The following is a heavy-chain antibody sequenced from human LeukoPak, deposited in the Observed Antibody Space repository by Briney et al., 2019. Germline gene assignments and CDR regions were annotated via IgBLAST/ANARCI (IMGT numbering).Heavy chain of an antibody. V-gene: IGHV3-7*01. J-gene: IGHJ6*02. D-gene: IGHD3-10*01. CDR3: ARDRPRSGSPPYYYYGMDV. CDR1: GFTFSSYW. Sequence: GGSLRLSCAASGFTFSSYWMSWVRQAPGKGLEWVANIKQDGSEKYYVDSVKGRFTISRDNAKNSLCLQMNSLRAEDTAVYYCARDRPRSGSPPYYYYGMDVWGQGTTVTVSS. CDR2: IKQDGSEK.